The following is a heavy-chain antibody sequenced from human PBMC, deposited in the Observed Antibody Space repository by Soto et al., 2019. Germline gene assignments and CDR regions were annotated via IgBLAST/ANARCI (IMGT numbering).Heavy chain of an antibody. J-gene: IGHJ4*02. D-gene: IGHD1-26*01. Sequence: QVHLVQSGAEVKKPGASVKVSCKGSGYAFTTYGITWVRQAPGQGLEWMGWISAHNGNTNYAQKLQGRVTVTRDTSTRTDYMELRSRRSEDTAVYYCARGRYGDYWGQGDLVTVSS. CDR3: ARGRYGDY. CDR2: ISAHNGNT. V-gene: IGHV1-18*01. CDR1: GYAFTTYG.